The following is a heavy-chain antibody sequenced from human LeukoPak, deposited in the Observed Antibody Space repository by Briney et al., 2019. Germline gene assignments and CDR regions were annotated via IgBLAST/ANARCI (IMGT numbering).Heavy chain of an antibody. CDR3: AKDSGSGSFAEYFQN. CDR1: GGSFSGYY. D-gene: IGHD1-26*01. Sequence: SETLSLTCAVYGGSFSGYYWSWIRQPPGKGLEWIGEINHSGSTNYNPSLKSRVTISVDTSKNQFSLKLSSVTAADTAVYYCAKDSGSGSFAEYFQNWGQGTLVSVSS. V-gene: IGHV4-34*01. J-gene: IGHJ1*01. CDR2: INHSGST.